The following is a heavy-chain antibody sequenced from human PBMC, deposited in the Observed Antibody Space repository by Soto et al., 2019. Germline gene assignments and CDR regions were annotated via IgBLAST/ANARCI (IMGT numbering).Heavy chain of an antibody. Sequence: QVQLVESGGGVVQPGRSLRLSCAASGFTFSSYAMHWVRQAPGKGLEWVAVISYDGSNKYYADSVKGRFTISRDNSKNTLYLQMNSLRAEDTAVYYCARDFGWELLPLRSFEWDYWGQGTLVTVSS. CDR2: ISYDGSNK. V-gene: IGHV3-30-3*01. CDR1: GFTFSSYA. D-gene: IGHD3-9*01. CDR3: ARDFGWELLPLRSFEWDY. J-gene: IGHJ4*02.